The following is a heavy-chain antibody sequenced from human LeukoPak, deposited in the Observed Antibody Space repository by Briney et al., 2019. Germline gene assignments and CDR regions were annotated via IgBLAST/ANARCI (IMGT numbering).Heavy chain of an antibody. CDR3: ARGLFWYFDY. V-gene: IGHV4-61*03. Sequence: SESLSLTCTVSGGSVSSGSYYWSWIRQPPGKGLEWIGYIYYSGSTNYNPSLKSRVTISLDTSKNHFSLKLSSVTAADTAVYYCARGLFWYFDYWGQGTLVTVSS. D-gene: IGHD2/OR15-2a*01. CDR1: GGSVSSGSYY. CDR2: IYYSGST. J-gene: IGHJ4*02.